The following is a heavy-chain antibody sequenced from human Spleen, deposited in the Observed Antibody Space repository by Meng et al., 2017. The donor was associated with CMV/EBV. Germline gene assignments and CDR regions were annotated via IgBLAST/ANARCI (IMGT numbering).Heavy chain of an antibody. V-gene: IGHV4-34*01. D-gene: IGHD6-13*01. Sequence: SGLLSLTCAVYGTSFSDYSGPWIRQPPGKGLEWIGQISHTGGTNYNPSLKSRVTISVDTSKEQFSLKLRFLTAADTAVYYCVAEADFWGQGTLVTVSS. CDR2: ISHTGGT. CDR1: GTSFSDYS. CDR3: VAEADF. J-gene: IGHJ4*02.